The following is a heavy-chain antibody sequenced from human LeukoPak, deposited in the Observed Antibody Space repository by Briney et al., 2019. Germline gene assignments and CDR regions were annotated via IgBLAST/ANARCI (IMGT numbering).Heavy chain of an antibody. J-gene: IGHJ4*02. CDR3: AREEDTDTRHIDY. Sequence: PGRSLRLSRAASGFPFSSYGMHWVRQAPGKGLEWVAVIWYDGSNKYYADSVKGRFTISRDNSKNTLYLQMNSLRAEDTAVYYCAREEDTDTRHIDYWGQGTLVTVSS. CDR1: GFPFSSYG. D-gene: IGHD3-9*01. V-gene: IGHV3-33*01. CDR2: IWYDGSNK.